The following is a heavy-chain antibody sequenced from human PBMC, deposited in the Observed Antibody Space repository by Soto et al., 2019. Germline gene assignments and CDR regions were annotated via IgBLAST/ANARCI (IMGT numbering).Heavy chain of an antibody. V-gene: IGHV1-58*01. D-gene: IGHD6-13*01. CDR1: GFTFTSSA. Sequence: QMQLVQSGPEVKKPGTSVKVSCKASGFTFTSSAVQWVRQARGQRLEWIGWIVVGSGNTNYAQKFQERVTITRDMSTSTAYMELSSLRSEDTAVYYCAALPGIAAAVGYFDYWGQGTLVTVSS. CDR2: IVVGSGNT. CDR3: AALPGIAAAVGYFDY. J-gene: IGHJ4*02.